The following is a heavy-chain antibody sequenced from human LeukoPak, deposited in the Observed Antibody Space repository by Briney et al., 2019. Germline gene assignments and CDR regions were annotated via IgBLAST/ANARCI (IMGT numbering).Heavy chain of an antibody. CDR2: INHSGST. Sequence: PSGTLSLTCAVYGGSFSGYYWSWLRPPPGKGLEGIGEINHSGSTNYKPSRQSRVTISVDTSKNQFSLKLSSVTDADTAVYYCARDHYDILPGYYWREHWFDPWGQGTLVTVSS. CDR3: ARDHYDILPGYYWREHWFDP. D-gene: IGHD3-9*01. CDR1: GGSFSGYY. J-gene: IGHJ5*02. V-gene: IGHV4-34*01.